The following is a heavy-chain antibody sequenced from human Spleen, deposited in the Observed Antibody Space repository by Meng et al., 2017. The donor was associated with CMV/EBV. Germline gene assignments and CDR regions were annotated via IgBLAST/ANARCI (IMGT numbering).Heavy chain of an antibody. Sequence: QVQLQQGGAGLLKPSETLSLTCAGYGGSFSGYYWSWIRQPPGKGLEWIGEINHSGSTNYNPSLKSRVTISVDTSKNQFSLKLSSVTAADTAVYYCARGRAGGGSCYPDWGQGTLVTVSS. J-gene: IGHJ4*02. CDR1: GGSFSGYY. V-gene: IGHV4-34*01. CDR3: ARGRAGGGSCYPD. D-gene: IGHD2-15*01. CDR2: INHSGST.